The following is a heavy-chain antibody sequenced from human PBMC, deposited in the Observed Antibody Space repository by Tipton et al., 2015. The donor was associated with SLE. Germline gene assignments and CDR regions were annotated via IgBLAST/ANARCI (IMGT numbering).Heavy chain of an antibody. V-gene: IGHV4-39*01. CDR1: GGSISSRTYY. J-gene: IGHJ5*02. Sequence: TLSLTCTVSGGSISSRTYYWGWFRQPPGKGLEWIGTIYYSGSTYYNPSLKSRVTISVDTSKNQFSLRLNSVTAADTALYYCARQRWRYSSSWSPNWFDPWGQGTLVTVSS. D-gene: IGHD6-13*01. CDR2: IYYSGST. CDR3: ARQRWRYSSSWSPNWFDP.